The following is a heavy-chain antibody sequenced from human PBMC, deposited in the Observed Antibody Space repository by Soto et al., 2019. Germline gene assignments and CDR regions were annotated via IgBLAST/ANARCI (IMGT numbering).Heavy chain of an antibody. D-gene: IGHD1-1*01. CDR1: GGSFSGYY. CDR3: ARGPALERPRYYYYMDV. CDR2: INHSGST. V-gene: IGHV4-34*01. J-gene: IGHJ6*03. Sequence: PSETLSLTCAVYGGSFSGYYWSWIRQPPGKGLEWIGEINHSGSTNYNPSLKSRVTISVDTSKNQFSLKLSSVTAADTAVYYCARGPALERPRYYYYMDVWGKGTTVT.